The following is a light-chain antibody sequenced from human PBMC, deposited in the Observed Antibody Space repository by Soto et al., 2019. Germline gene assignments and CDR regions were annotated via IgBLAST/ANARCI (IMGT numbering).Light chain of an antibody. CDR1: QSVSSRY. V-gene: IGKV3-20*01. J-gene: IGKJ1*01. CDR2: GAS. Sequence: EIVLTQSPGTLSLSPGERATLSCRASQSVSSRYLAWYQQKPGQAPGLLVSGASSRATGIPARCTGSVSGTDFTLTISRLEPEDFAVYSVHQYGSSPPGWTFGQGTKADIK. CDR3: HQYGSSPPGWT.